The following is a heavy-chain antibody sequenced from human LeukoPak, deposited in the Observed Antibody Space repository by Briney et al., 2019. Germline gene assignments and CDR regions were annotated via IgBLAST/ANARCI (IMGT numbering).Heavy chain of an antibody. V-gene: IGHV1-18*01. CDR3: AREVIPYYYDSSGYYNY. Sequence: ASVKVSCKASGYTFTSYGISGVRQAPGQGLEWMGWISAYNGNTNYAQKLQGRVTMTTDTSTSTAYMELRSLRSDDTAVYYCAREVIPYYYDSSGYYNYWGQGNLVTVSS. CDR1: GYTFTSYG. D-gene: IGHD3-22*01. J-gene: IGHJ4*02. CDR2: ISAYNGNT.